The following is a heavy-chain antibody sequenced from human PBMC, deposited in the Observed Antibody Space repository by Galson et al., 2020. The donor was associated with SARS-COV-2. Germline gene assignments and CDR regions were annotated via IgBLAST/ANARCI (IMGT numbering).Heavy chain of an antibody. Sequence: GGSLRLSCAASGFTFSSYAMHWVRQAPGKGLEWVAVISYDGSNKYYADSVKGRFTISRDNSKNTLYLQMNSLTAEDTAVYYCAGELGGYMCRDVGGQGSTGSVSP. CDR3: AGELGGYMCRDV. CDR2: ISYDGSNK. V-gene: IGHV3-30*04. CDR1: GFTFSSYA. D-gene: IGHD3-16*01. J-gene: IGHJ6*01.